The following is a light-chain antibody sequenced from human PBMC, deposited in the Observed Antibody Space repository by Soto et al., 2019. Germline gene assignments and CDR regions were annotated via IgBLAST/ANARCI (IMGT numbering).Light chain of an antibody. V-gene: IGKV1-9*01. CDR3: QQGNSFPRA. CDR1: QGISSY. Sequence: DIQLTQSPSSLSASVGDRVTITCRASQGISSYLAWYQQKPGKAPKLLIYSASTLQTGVPSRFSGGGSGKEFTLPNSGLQPEDFANLYCQQGNSFPRAFGPGTKVDIK. J-gene: IGKJ3*01. CDR2: SAS.